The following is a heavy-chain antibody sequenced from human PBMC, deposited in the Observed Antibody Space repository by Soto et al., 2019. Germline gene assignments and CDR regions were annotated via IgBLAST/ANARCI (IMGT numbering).Heavy chain of an antibody. CDR1: GGSFSGYY. CDR2: INHSGGT. J-gene: IGHJ6*02. V-gene: IGHV4-34*01. Sequence: PSETLSLTCAVYGGSFSGYYWSWIRQPPGKGLEWIGEINHSGGTNYNPSLKSRVTISVDTSKNQFSLKLSSVTAADTAVYYCSRGGGSGYYWGYYYYGMDVWGQGTTVTVSS. CDR3: SRGGGSGYYWGYYYYGMDV. D-gene: IGHD3-22*01.